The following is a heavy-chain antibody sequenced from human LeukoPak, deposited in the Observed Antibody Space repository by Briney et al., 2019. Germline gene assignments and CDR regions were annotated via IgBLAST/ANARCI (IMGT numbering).Heavy chain of an antibody. CDR1: GYTFTRYD. D-gene: IGHD3-10*01. V-gene: IGHV1-8*01. CDR2: MNPKSGNT. J-gene: IGHJ4*02. Sequence: ASVKVSCKASGYTFTRYDINWVRQATGQGLEWMGWMNPKSGNTGHAQKFQGRVTMTTNTSISTAYMELSSLRSEDTAVYYCARDQYNYGSGSYDYWGQGTLVTVSS. CDR3: ARDQYNYGSGSYDY.